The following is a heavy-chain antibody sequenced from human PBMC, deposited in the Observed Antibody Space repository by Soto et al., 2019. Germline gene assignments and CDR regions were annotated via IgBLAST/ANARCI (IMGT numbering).Heavy chain of an antibody. CDR2: IYYSGST. CDR1: GGSISSGGYY. J-gene: IGHJ5*01. CDR3: AWSRGYYGDWFDP. V-gene: IGHV4-31*03. Sequence: SETLSLTCTVSGGSISSGGYYWSWIRQHPGKGLEWIGYIYYSGSTYYNPSLKSRVTISVDTSKNQFSLKLSSVTAADTAVYYCAWSRGYYGDWFDPWGQGTPVTVSS. D-gene: IGHD3-22*01.